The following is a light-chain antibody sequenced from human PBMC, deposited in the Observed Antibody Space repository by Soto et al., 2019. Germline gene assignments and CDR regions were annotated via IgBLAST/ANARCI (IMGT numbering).Light chain of an antibody. CDR1: QSVTSRY. CDR3: QQYGGFPRT. V-gene: IGKV3-20*01. J-gene: IGKJ2*01. CDR2: SAS. Sequence: EIVLTQSPGTLSLSPGEGATLSCRASQSVTSRYSAWYQQKPGQAPRLLIYSASSRATGIPDRFSGSGSGTDFILTISRLEPEDFAVYYCQQYGGFPRTFGQGTKLEIK.